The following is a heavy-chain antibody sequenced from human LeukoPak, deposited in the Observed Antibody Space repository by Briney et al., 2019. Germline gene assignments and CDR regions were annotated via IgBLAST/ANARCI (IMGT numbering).Heavy chain of an antibody. CDR3: ARRITTAGYDY. J-gene: IGHJ4*02. CDR2: CNPSGGTT. CDR1: GYTFISYY. V-gene: IGHV1-46*01. D-gene: IGHD6-13*01. Sequence: ASVKVSCKATGYTFISYYIHWVRQAPGQGLEWMGICNPSGGTTSYAPKFQGRVTMTRDTSTGTVYMEVSSLRSEDTAVYYCARRITTAGYDYWGQGTLVTVSS.